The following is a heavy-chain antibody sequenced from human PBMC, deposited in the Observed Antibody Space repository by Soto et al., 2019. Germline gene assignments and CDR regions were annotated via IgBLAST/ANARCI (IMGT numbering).Heavy chain of an antibody. CDR3: AKVIAAAGTGYWFDP. J-gene: IGHJ5*02. D-gene: IGHD6-13*01. CDR2: ISGSGGST. CDR1: GFTFSSYA. Sequence: EVQLLESGGGLVQPGGSLRLSCAASGFTFSSYAMSWVRQAPGKGLEWVSAISGSGGSTYYADSVKGRFTISRDNSKTTLYLQMNSLRAEDTAGYYCAKVIAAAGTGYWFDPWGQGTLVTVSS. V-gene: IGHV3-23*01.